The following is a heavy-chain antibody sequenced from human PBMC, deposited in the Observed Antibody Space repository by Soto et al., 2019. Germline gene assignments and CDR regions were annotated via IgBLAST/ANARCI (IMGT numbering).Heavy chain of an antibody. D-gene: IGHD1-7*01. V-gene: IGHV4-59*01. CDR3: ARAPITGTTGYYYYYMDV. Sequence: SETLSLTCTVSGGSISSYYWSWIRQPPGKGLEWIGYIYYSGSTNYNPSLKSRVTISVDTSKNQFSLKLSSVTAADTAVYYCARAPITGTTGYYYYYMDVWGKGTTVTVSS. CDR2: IYYSGST. CDR1: GGSISSYY. J-gene: IGHJ6*03.